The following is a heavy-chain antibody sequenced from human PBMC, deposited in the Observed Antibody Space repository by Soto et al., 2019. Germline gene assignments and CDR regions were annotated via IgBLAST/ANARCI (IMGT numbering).Heavy chain of an antibody. J-gene: IGHJ4*02. CDR3: ASLDLCYDY. CDR1: VGAITNDGYY. D-gene: IGHD2-15*01. V-gene: IGHV4-31*03. Sequence: QVQLQESGPGLVKPSQTLSLTCNVSVGAITNDGYYWSWIRQHPGKALEWIGNIHYSGVTYYNPTLKSRAAISVDISKHQFSLKLDSVTAADTAVYYCASLDLCYDYWGQGGLVTVSS. CDR2: IHYSGVT.